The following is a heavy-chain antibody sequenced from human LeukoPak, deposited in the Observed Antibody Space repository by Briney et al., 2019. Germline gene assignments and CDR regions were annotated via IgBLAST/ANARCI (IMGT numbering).Heavy chain of an antibody. V-gene: IGHV4-4*07. CDR2: IYTSGST. J-gene: IGHJ4*02. Sequence: SETLSLTCTVSGSSINSYYWSWIRQPAGKGLEWIGRIYTSGSTNYNPSLKSRVTMSVDTSKNQFSLKLSSVTAADTAVYYCAITYYYDSSGYYPRRFFFDYWGQGTLVTVSS. CDR3: AITYYYDSSGYYPRRFFFDY. CDR1: GSSINSYY. D-gene: IGHD3-22*01.